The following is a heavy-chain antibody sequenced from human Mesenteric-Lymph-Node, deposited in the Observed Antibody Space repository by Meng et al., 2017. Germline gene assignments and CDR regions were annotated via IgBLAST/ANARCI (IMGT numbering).Heavy chain of an antibody. J-gene: IGHJ4*02. Sequence: QVHLVESGGGVVQPGSSLRISCAASGFTFSRLGMPWARQDPAKGLEWVAVIWSDGNTKYYADSVKDRFTISRDNSKSTLYLQMNSLRAEDTAVYYCTGNSHIYGFDYWGPGTLVTVSS. CDR1: GFTFSRLG. CDR2: IWSDGNTK. CDR3: TGNSHIYGFDY. D-gene: IGHD5-18*01. V-gene: IGHV3-33*01.